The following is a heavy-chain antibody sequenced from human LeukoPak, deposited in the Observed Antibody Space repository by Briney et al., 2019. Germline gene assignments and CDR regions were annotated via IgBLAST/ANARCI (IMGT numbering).Heavy chain of an antibody. CDR3: ARDHHHRLWDDYYYYMDV. J-gene: IGHJ6*03. V-gene: IGHV3-7*01. CDR2: IKQDGSEK. CDR1: GFTFSSYW. D-gene: IGHD3-16*02. Sequence: GGSLRLSCAASGFTFSSYWMSWVRQAPGKGLEWVANIKQDGSEKYYVDSVKGRFTISRDNAKNSLYLQMNSLRAEDTAVYYCARDHHHRLWDDYYYYMDVWGKGTTVAISS.